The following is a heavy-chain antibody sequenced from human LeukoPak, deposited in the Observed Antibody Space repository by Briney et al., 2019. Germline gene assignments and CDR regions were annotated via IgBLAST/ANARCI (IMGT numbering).Heavy chain of an antibody. CDR3: AKDPPADYFDY. Sequence: PGGSLRLSCAASGFTFSSYWVSWVRQAPGKGLEWVANIKQDGSEKYYVDSVKGRFTISRDNAKNSLYLQMNSLRAEDTAVYYCAKDPPADYFDYWGQGTLVTVSS. J-gene: IGHJ4*02. V-gene: IGHV3-7*03. CDR1: GFTFSSYW. CDR2: IKQDGSEK.